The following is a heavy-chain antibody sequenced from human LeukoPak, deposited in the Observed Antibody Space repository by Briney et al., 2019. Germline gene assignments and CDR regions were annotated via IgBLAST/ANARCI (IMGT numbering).Heavy chain of an antibody. Sequence: GGSLRLSCAASGVTFSSYWMSWVRQAPGQGLEWVANIKQDGSEKYYVDSVKGRFTISRDNAKNSLYLQMNSLRAEDTAVYYCARDSGYSYGLFDYWGQGTLVTVSS. CDR1: GVTFSSYW. J-gene: IGHJ4*02. CDR3: ARDSGYSYGLFDY. D-gene: IGHD5-18*01. V-gene: IGHV3-7*01. CDR2: IKQDGSEK.